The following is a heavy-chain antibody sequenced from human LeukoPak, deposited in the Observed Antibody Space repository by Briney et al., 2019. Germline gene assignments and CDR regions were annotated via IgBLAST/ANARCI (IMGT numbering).Heavy chain of an antibody. D-gene: IGHD6-19*01. CDR3: AKCGDMAVAGRVDY. V-gene: IGHV3-23*01. Sequence: PGGSLRLSCAASGFSFSSYSMSWVRQAPGKGLEWVSAISGSGGSTYYADSVKGRFTISRDNSKNTLYLQMTSLRAEDTAVYYCAKCGDMAVAGRVDYWGQGTLVTVSS. CDR2: ISGSGGST. J-gene: IGHJ4*02. CDR1: GFSFSSYS.